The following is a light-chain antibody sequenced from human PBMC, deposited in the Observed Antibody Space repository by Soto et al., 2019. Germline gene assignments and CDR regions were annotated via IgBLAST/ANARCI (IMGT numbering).Light chain of an antibody. CDR3: SSYTNINTRACV. V-gene: IGLV2-11*01. CDR1: SSDVGGYNY. Sequence: QSVLTQPRSVSGSPGQSVTISCTGTSSDVGGYNYVSWYQQHPGKAPKLIIYDVSKRPSGVPDRFSGSRSGNTASLTISGLQAEDEAEYYCSSYTNINTRACVFGTGTKVTVL. J-gene: IGLJ1*01. CDR2: DVS.